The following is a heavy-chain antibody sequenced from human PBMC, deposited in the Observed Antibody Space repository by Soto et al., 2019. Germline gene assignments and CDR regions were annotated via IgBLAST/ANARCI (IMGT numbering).Heavy chain of an antibody. CDR2: ISYDGSSK. J-gene: IGHJ4*02. V-gene: IGHV3-30-3*01. CDR3: ARVGRMDSSSRFFGY. CDR1: GFTFNNYA. Sequence: PGGSLRLSCAASGFTFNNYAMHWVRQAPGKGLEWVAVISYDGSSKYYADSVRGRFTISRDNSKNTLYLQMDSLRAEDTAVYYCARVGRMDSSSRFFGYWGQGSLVTVSS. D-gene: IGHD6-13*01.